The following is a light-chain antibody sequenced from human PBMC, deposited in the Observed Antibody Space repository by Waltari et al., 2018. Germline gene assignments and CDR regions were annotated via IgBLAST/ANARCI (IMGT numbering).Light chain of an antibody. CDR2: GST. J-gene: IGLJ3*02. CDR1: GSNIGAGYD. V-gene: IGLV1-40*01. Sequence: QSVLTQPPSVSGAPGQRFTISCTGSGSNIGAGYDVHWYQQLPRAAPKLLIYGSTSRPLGVPARFLGSTSGTSASLAITGLQAEDEADCYCQSYDTSLSVVFGGGTKLTVL. CDR3: QSYDTSLSVV.